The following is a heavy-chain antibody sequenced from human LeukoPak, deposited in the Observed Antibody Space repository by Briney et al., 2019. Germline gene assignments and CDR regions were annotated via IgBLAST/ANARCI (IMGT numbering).Heavy chain of an antibody. CDR2: INHSGST. D-gene: IGHD6-13*01. Sequence: SETLSLTCAVYGGSFSGYYWSWIRQPPGKGLEWIGEINHSGSTNYNPSLKSRVTISVDTSKNQFSLKLSSVTAADMAVYYCARGSWAAAAHFDYWGQGTLVTVSS. CDR3: ARGSWAAAAHFDY. CDR1: GGSFSGYY. V-gene: IGHV4-34*01. J-gene: IGHJ4*02.